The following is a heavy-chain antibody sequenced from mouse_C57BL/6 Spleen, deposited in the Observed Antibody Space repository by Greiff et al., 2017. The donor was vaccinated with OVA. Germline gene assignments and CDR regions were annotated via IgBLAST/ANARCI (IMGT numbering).Heavy chain of an antibody. D-gene: IGHD4-1*01. CDR2: INPNNGGT. J-gene: IGHJ4*01. Sequence: EVQLQQSGPELVKPGASVKISCKASGYTFTDYYMNWVKQSHGKSLEWIGDINPNNGGTSYNQKFKGTATLTVDKSSSTAYMELRSLTSEVSAVYYCARSPLGSMDYWGQGTSVTVSS. CDR3: ARSPLGSMDY. V-gene: IGHV1-26*01. CDR1: GYTFTDYY.